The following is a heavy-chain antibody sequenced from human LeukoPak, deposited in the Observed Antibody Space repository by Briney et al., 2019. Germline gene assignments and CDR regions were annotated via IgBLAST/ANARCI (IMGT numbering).Heavy chain of an antibody. CDR3: AKQLGYCSDGSCYFPY. CDR2: ISDSGGGT. Sequence: GGSLRLSCAASGFSFSSYAMSWVRQPPGKGLEWVSLISDSGGGTYCADSVQGRFTISRDNSKSTLCLQMNSLRAEDTAVYYCAKQLGYCSDGSCYFPYWGQGTLVTVSS. CDR1: GFSFSSYA. J-gene: IGHJ4*02. V-gene: IGHV3-23*01. D-gene: IGHD2-15*01.